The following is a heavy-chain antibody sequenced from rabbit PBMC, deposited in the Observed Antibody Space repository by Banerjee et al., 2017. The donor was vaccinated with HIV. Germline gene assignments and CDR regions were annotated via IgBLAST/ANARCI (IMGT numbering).Heavy chain of an antibody. D-gene: IGHD1-1*01. J-gene: IGHJ4*01. CDR3: ARDLVAVIGWNFKL. CDR2: INVITGKA. CDR1: GFPFSEKAV. V-gene: IGHV1S45*01. Sequence: QEQLVESGGGLVKPGASLTLTCKASGFPFSEKAVMCWVRQVPGKGLTWIACINVITGKAVYASWAKGRFTFSRTSSTTVTLQMTSLTAADTATYFCARDLVAVIGWNFKLWGPGTLVTVS.